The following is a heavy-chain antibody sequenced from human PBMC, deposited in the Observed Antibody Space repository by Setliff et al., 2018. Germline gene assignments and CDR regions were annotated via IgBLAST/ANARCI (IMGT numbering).Heavy chain of an antibody. CDR3: AHRRELTPGFDV. D-gene: IGHD1-7*01. CDR2: IYSNGDT. V-gene: IGHV2-5*01. CDR1: GFSLSSYGVG. Sequence: SGPTLVNPTPTLTLTCACSGFSLSSYGVGVGWIRQAPGKALEWLALIYSNGDTYYNPSLKSRLAITKDTSENQVFLTLTSVKTVDTATYFCAHRRELTPGFDVWGQGTMVTVSS. J-gene: IGHJ3*01.